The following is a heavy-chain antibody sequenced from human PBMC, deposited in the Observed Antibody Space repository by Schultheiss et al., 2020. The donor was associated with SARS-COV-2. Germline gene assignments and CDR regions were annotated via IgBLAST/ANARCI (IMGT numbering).Heavy chain of an antibody. D-gene: IGHD1-7*01. Sequence: SQTLSLTCAVYGGSFSGYYWSWIRQPPGKGLEWIGSIYHSGSTNYNPSLKSRVTISVDTSKNQFSLKLSSVTAADTAVYYCARVLKYNWNYGHFDYWGQGTLVTVSS. V-gene: IGHV4-34*01. CDR1: GGSFSGYY. CDR3: ARVLKYNWNYGHFDY. CDR2: IYHSGST. J-gene: IGHJ4*02.